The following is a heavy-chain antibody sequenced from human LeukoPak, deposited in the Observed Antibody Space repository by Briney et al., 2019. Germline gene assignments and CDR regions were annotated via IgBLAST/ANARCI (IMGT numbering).Heavy chain of an antibody. CDR2: ISGSGGST. D-gene: IGHD6-19*01. J-gene: IGHJ4*02. CDR1: GFTFSSYA. Sequence: PGGSLRLSCGASGFTFSSYAMSWVRQAPGKGLEWVSAISGSGGSTYYADSVKGRFTISRDNSKNTLYLQMNSLRAEDTAVYYCAMGSYSSGWHLDYWGQGTLVTVSS. CDR3: AMGSYSSGWHLDY. V-gene: IGHV3-23*01.